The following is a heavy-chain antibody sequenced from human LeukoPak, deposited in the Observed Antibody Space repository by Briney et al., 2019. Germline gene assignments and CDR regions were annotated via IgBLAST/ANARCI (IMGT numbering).Heavy chain of an antibody. J-gene: IGHJ6*02. CDR2: INAGNGNT. CDR3: ARGWVLWFGARGGMDV. Sequence: ASVKVSCKASGYTFTSYAMHWVRQAPGQRLEWMGWINAGNGNTKYSQKFQGRVTITRDTSASTAYMELSSLRSEDTAVYYCARGWVLWFGARGGMDVWGQGTTVTVSS. D-gene: IGHD3-10*01. CDR1: GYTFTSYA. V-gene: IGHV1-3*01.